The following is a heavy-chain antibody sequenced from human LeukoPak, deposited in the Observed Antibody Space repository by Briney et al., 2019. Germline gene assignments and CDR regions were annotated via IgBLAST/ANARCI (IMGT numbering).Heavy chain of an antibody. J-gene: IGHJ5*02. D-gene: IGHD3-3*01. CDR1: GYTFTSYD. CDR3: ARGLFHDFWSGYYH. CDR2: MNPNSGNT. Sequence: ASVKVSCKASGYTFTSYDINWVRQATGQRLEWMGWMNPNSGNTGYAQKFQGRVTMTRNTSISTAYMELSSLRSEDTAVYYCARGLFHDFWSGYYHWGQGTLVTVSS. V-gene: IGHV1-8*01.